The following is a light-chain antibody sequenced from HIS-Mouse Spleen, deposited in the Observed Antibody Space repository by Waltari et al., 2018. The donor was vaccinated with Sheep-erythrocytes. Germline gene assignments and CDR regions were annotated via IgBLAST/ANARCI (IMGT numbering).Light chain of an antibody. CDR2: DAS. CDR3: QQYDNLPFT. J-gene: IGKJ3*01. CDR1: QDISNY. V-gene: IGKV1-33*01. Sequence: DIQMTQSPSSLSASLGYRVTITCQASQDISNYLNWYQQKPGKAPKLLIYDASNLETGVPSRFSGSGSGTDFTFTISSLQPEDIATYYCQQYDNLPFTFGPGTKVDIK.